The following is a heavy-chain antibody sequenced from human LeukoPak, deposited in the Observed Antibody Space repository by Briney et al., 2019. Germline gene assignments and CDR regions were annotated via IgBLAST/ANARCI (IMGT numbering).Heavy chain of an antibody. V-gene: IGHV4-34*01. CDR3: ARGSVYYGDSSVYFDY. J-gene: IGHJ4*02. D-gene: IGHD3-22*01. Sequence: PSETLSLTCAGYGGSFSGYFWTYVRQPPGKGLEWIGEINHRGSTNYNPSLKSRVTISVDTSKNEFSLRLSSVTAADTAVYYCARGSVYYGDSSVYFDYWGQGTLVTVSS. CDR1: GGSFSGYF. CDR2: INHRGST.